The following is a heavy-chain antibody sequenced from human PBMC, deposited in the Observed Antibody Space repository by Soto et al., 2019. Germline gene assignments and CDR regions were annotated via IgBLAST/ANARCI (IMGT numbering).Heavy chain of an antibody. CDR2: ISAYNGNT. Sequence: ASVKVSCKASGYTFTSYGISWVRQAPGQGLEWMGWISAYNGNTNYAQKLQGRVTMTTDTSTSTAYMELRSLRSDDTAVYYCATQDNCSSTSCYNDDAFDIWGQGTMVTVSS. V-gene: IGHV1-18*01. CDR3: ATQDNCSSTSCYNDDAFDI. D-gene: IGHD2-2*02. CDR1: GYTFTSYG. J-gene: IGHJ3*02.